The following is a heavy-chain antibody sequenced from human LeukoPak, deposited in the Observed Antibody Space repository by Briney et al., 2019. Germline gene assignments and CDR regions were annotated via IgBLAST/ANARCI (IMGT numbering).Heavy chain of an antibody. V-gene: IGHV3-21*01. Sequence: GGSLRLSCAASGFTFSTYIMNWVRQTPGKGLEWVSSIGTSTSYIYYADSVKGRFTISRDNAKNSLYLQMNSLRAEDTAVYYCARDKIVGATYFDYWGQGTLVTVSS. CDR1: GFTFSTYI. CDR3: ARDKIVGATYFDY. CDR2: IGTSTSYI. J-gene: IGHJ4*02. D-gene: IGHD1-26*01.